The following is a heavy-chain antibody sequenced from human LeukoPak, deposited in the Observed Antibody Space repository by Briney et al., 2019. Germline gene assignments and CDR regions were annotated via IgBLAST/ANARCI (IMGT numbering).Heavy chain of an antibody. CDR1: GFTVSSNY. V-gene: IGHV3-53*01. CDR3: AREPDGEADY. D-gene: IGHD2-2*01. J-gene: IGHJ4*02. CDR2: IYTSGYT. Sequence: PGGSLRLSCAASGFTVSSNYMSWVRQAPGKGLEWVSLIYTSGYTYYADSAKGRFTISRDNAKNSLYLQMNSLRAEDTAVYYCAREPDGEADYWGQGTLVTVSS.